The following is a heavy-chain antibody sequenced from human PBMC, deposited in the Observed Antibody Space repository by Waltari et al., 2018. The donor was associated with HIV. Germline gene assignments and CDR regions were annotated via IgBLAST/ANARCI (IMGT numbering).Heavy chain of an antibody. Sequence: QLQLQESGPGVVKPLETLSLTCPVSGGFFRCSDSYWDWIRQSPGKGLEWIGNIQYGGNTIYNPSRESRVSMSIDTSRGQFSLTLKDVTAADTAVYFCARRGNYRAAEYNYFGPWGQGIQVIVSS. CDR2: IQYGGNT. CDR1: GGFFRCSDSY. J-gene: IGHJ5*02. CDR3: ARRGNYRAAEYNYFGP. D-gene: IGHD1-7*01. V-gene: IGHV4-39*01.